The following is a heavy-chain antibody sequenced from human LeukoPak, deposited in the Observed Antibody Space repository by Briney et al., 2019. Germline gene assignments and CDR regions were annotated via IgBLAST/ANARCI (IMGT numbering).Heavy chain of an antibody. V-gene: IGHV4-38-2*02. D-gene: IGHD6-25*01. CDR1: GFSINNECY. J-gene: IGHJ4*02. CDR3: ARDPGGGPIDF. CDR2: IYHTGTT. Sequence: SETLSLTCTVSGFSINNECYWGWIRQPPGKGLELIGNIYHTGTTYYNPSLKSRVTISIDTSKNQFSLRLSSVTAADTAIYYCARDPGGGPIDFWGQGNLVTVSS.